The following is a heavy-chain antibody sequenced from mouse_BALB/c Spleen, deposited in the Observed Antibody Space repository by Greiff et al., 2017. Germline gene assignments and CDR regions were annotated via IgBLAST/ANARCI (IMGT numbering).Heavy chain of an antibody. CDR3: ARGWDDAMDY. CDR2: INPSNGRT. CDR1: GYTFTGYW. Sequence: QVQLQQPGADLVKPGASVKLSCKASGYTFTGYWMHWVKQRPGQGLEWIGDINPSNGRTNYNEKFKSKATLTVAKSSSTAYMQLSSLTAEDSAVYYCARGWDDAMDYWGQGTSVTVSS. V-gene: IGHV1S81*02. J-gene: IGHJ4*01. D-gene: IGHD4-1*01.